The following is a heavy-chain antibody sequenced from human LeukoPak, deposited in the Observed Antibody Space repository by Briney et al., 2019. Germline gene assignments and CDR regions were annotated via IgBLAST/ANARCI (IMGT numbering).Heavy chain of an antibody. Sequence: GASVKVSCKASGGTFSSHAISWVRQAPGQGLEWMGGIIPIFGTANYAQKFQGRVTITADESTSTAYMELSSLRSEDTAVYYCASSPRGYSYGTYFDYWGQGTLVTVSS. CDR2: IIPIFGTA. J-gene: IGHJ4*02. CDR1: GGTFSSHA. CDR3: ASSPRGYSYGTYFDY. D-gene: IGHD5-18*01. V-gene: IGHV1-69*13.